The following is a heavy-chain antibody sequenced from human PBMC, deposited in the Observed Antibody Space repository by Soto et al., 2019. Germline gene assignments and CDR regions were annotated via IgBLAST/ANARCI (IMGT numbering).Heavy chain of an antibody. CDR3: ARVYYYDSSGYRDLDDY. D-gene: IGHD3-22*01. CDR1: GYTFTSYA. Sequence: ASVKVSCKASGYTFTSYAMHWVRQAPGQRLEWMGWINAGNGNTKYSQKFQGRVTITRDTSASTAYMELSSLRSEDTAVYYCARVYYYDSSGYRDLDDYWGQGTLVTVSS. V-gene: IGHV1-3*01. J-gene: IGHJ4*02. CDR2: INAGNGNT.